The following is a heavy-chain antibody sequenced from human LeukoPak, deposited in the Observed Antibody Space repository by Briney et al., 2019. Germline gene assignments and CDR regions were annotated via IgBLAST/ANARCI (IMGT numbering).Heavy chain of an antibody. CDR2: FTSSSRSI. V-gene: IGHV3-21*01. CDR3: ARFGADDAFDI. J-gene: IGHJ3*02. Sequence: GGSLRLSCAASGFTVSSNYMSWVRQAPGKGLEWVSSFTSSSRSIYYADSVKGRFTISRDNAKKSLYLQMNSLTAEDTAVYYCARFGADDAFDIWGQGTMVTVSS. CDR1: GFTVSSNY. D-gene: IGHD3-3*01.